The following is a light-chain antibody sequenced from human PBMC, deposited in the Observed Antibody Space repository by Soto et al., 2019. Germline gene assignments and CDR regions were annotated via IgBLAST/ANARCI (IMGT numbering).Light chain of an antibody. V-gene: IGKV3-20*01. Sequence: VLTQSPGTQSLSPGERANLSRRASQSVSSSYLAWYQQKPGQAPRLLIYGASSRATGIPDRFSGSGSGTDFTLTISRLEPEDFAVYYCQQYGSSSITFGQGTRLAI. CDR2: GAS. CDR3: QQYGSSSIT. J-gene: IGKJ5*01. CDR1: QSVSSSY.